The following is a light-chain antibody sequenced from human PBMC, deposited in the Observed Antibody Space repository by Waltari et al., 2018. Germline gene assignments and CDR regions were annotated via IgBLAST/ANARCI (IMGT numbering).Light chain of an antibody. CDR2: LTS. V-gene: IGKV2-28*01. Sequence: ILITQSPLSLPVTPGEPASLSCRSSQSLLHSNGHTYVEWFLQKPGQSPQLLIYLTSRRASGVPDRFIGSGSGTDFTLNISRGEAGDVGIYYCMQDLHTPWTFGQGTRVELK. J-gene: IGKJ1*01. CDR3: MQDLHTPWT. CDR1: QSLLHSNGHTY.